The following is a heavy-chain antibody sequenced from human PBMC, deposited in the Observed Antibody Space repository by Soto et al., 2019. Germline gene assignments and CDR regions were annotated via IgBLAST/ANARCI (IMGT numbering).Heavy chain of an antibody. V-gene: IGHV1-46*03. CDR2: INPSGGST. CDR3: ARGATVVVVPAAKPGSWFDP. D-gene: IGHD2-2*02. CDR1: GYTFTSYY. J-gene: IGHJ5*02. Sequence: ASVKVSCKASGYTFTSYYMHWVRQAPGQGLEWMGIINPSGGSTSYAQKFQGRVTMTRDTSTSTVYMELSSLRSEDTAVYYCARGATVVVVPAAKPGSWFDPWGQGTLVTVSS.